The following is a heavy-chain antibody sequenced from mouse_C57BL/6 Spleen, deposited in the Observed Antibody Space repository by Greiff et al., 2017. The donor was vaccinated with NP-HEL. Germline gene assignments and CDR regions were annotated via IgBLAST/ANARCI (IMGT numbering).Heavy chain of an antibody. CDR2: IYPVSGET. D-gene: IGHD6-5*01. CDR3: ARTYAKNLDWYFDV. CDR1: GYTFTDHI. Sequence: VQLQQSGAELASPGASVTLSCKASGYTFTDHIMNWVKKRPGQGLEWIGRIYPVSGETNYNHKFMGKATFSVDRSSSTVYMVLNSLTSEDPAVYYCARTYAKNLDWYFDVWGTGTTVTVSS. J-gene: IGHJ1*03. V-gene: IGHV1-11*01.